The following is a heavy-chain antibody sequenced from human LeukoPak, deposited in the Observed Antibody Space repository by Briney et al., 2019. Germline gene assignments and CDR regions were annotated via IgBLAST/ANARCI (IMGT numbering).Heavy chain of an antibody. Sequence: GGSLRLSCAASGFTFDDYGMSWVRQAPGKGLEWVSGINWNGGSTGYADSVKGRFTISRDNAKNSLYLQMNSLRAEDTALYYCARDLGDGSSWYTGPGWSDPWGQGTLVTVSS. CDR1: GFTFDDYG. D-gene: IGHD6-13*01. J-gene: IGHJ5*02. CDR3: ARDLGDGSSWYTGPGWSDP. V-gene: IGHV3-20*04. CDR2: INWNGGST.